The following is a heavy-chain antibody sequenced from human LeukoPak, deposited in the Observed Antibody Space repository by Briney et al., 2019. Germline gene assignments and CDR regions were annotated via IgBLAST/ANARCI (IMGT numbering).Heavy chain of an antibody. CDR2: INPSGGST. CDR3: ARDLAAAGTFDY. V-gene: IGHV1-46*01. D-gene: IGHD6-13*01. J-gene: IGHJ4*02. CDR1: GYPFTSQF. Sequence: ASVKVSCKASGYPFTSQFLHWVRQAPGQGLEWMGIINPSGGSTSYAQKFQGRVTMTRDMSTSTVYMELSSLRSEDTAVYYCARDLAAAGTFDYWGQGTLVTVSS.